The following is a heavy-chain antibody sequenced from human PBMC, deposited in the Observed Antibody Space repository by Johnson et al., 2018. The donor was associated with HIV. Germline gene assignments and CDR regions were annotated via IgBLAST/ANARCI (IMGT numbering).Heavy chain of an antibody. Sequence: VQLVESGGGLVKPGGSLRLSCAASGFTFSSYAMHWVRQAPGKGLEWVAVISYDGSNKYYADSVKGRFTISRDNSKNTLYLQMNSLRAEDTAVYYCARENDAFDIWGQGTMVTVSS. CDR1: GFTFSSYA. J-gene: IGHJ3*02. CDR3: ARENDAFDI. V-gene: IGHV3-30*04. CDR2: ISYDGSNK.